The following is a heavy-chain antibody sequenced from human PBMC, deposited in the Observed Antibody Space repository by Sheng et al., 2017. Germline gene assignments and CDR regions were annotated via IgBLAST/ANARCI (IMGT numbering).Heavy chain of an antibody. CDR1: GFTFSSYA. Sequence: EVQLLESGGGLVQPGGSLRLSCAASGFTFSSYAMSWVRQAPGKGLEWVSAISGSGGSTYYADSVKGRFTISRDNSKNTLYLQMNSLRAEDTAVYYCANRPNRYYYDSSGYVGEGVFDYWGQGTLVTVSS. CDR3: ANRPNRYYYDSSGYVGEGVFDY. V-gene: IGHV3-23*01. CDR2: ISGSGGST. J-gene: IGHJ4*02. D-gene: IGHD3-22*01.